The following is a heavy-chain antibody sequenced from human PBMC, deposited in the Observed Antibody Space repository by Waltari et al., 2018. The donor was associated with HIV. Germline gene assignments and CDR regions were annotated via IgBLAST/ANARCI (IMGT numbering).Heavy chain of an antibody. Sequence: EVPLVESGGGLVQPGGSLSLSCAASGFTFSSYWMHWVRQAPGKGLVWVSRINSDGSSTNYADSVKGRFTISRDNAKNTVYLQMNSLRAEDTALYYCASLYNYVWGSPPPFDYWGQGTLVTVSS. CDR1: GFTFSSYW. CDR3: ASLYNYVWGSPPPFDY. V-gene: IGHV3-74*01. D-gene: IGHD3-16*01. J-gene: IGHJ4*02. CDR2: INSDGSST.